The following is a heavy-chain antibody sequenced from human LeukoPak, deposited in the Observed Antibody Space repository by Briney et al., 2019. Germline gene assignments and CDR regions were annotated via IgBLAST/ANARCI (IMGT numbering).Heavy chain of an antibody. J-gene: IGHJ3*02. CDR1: GFTFSDHY. Sequence: GGSLRLSCAASGFTFSDHYMSWIRQAPGKGLEWVSYISYSGHTIYYADSVKGRFTISRDNAKSSLYLQMNSLRAEDTAVYYCAREAKELGATAFHMWGQGTMVSVSS. D-gene: IGHD1-26*01. V-gene: IGHV3-11*01. CDR3: AREAKELGATAFHM. CDR2: ISYSGHTI.